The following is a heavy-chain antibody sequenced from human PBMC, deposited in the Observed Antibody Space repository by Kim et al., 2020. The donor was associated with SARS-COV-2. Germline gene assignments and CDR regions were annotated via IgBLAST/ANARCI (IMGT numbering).Heavy chain of an antibody. D-gene: IGHD3-22*01. CDR3: ARDRPSDSSGYYYDY. Sequence: GGSLRLSCAASGFTVSSNYMSWVRQAPGKGLEWVSVIYSGGSTYYADSVKGRFTISRDNSKNTLYLQMNSLRAEDTAVYYCARDRPSDSSGYYYDYWGQGTLVTVSS. CDR1: GFTVSSNY. CDR2: IYSGGST. V-gene: IGHV3-53*01. J-gene: IGHJ4*02.